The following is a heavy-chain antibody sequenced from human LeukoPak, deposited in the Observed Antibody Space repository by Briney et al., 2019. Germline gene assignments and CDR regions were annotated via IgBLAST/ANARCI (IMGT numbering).Heavy chain of an antibody. CDR3: ARGVESYSGSYYSIAFDI. J-gene: IGHJ3*02. D-gene: IGHD1-26*01. CDR1: GYSISSGYY. CDR2: IYHSGST. Sequence: SETLSLTCTVSGYSISSGYYWGWIRQPPGKGLEWIGSIYHSGSTYYNPSLKSRVTISVDTSKNQFSLKLSSVTAADTAVYYCARGVESYSGSYYSIAFDIWGQGTMVTVSS. V-gene: IGHV4-38-2*02.